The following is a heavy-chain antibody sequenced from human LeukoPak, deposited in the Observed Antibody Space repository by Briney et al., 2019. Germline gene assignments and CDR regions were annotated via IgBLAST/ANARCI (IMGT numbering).Heavy chain of an antibody. V-gene: IGHV3-48*03. J-gene: IGHJ6*04. Sequence: GGSLRLPCAASGFTFSSYEMNWVRQAPGKGLEWVSYISSSGSTIYYADSVKGRFTISRDNAKNSLYLQMNSLRAEDTALYYCAKDMWSYGDGPMDVWGKGTTVTISS. CDR2: ISSSGSTI. CDR3: AKDMWSYGDGPMDV. CDR1: GFTFSSYE. D-gene: IGHD1-26*01.